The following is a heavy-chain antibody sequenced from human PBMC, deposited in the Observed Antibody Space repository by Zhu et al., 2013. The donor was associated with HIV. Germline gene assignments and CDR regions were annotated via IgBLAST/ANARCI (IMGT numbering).Heavy chain of an antibody. CDR3: ARVATRPGGSSGWYRYWYFDL. D-gene: IGHD6-19*01. Sequence: QVQLVQSGAEVKKPGSSVKVSCKASGGTFSSYAISWVRQAPGQGLEWMGGIIPIFGTANYAQKFQGRVTITADESTSTAYMELSSLRSEDTAVYYCARVATRPGGSSGWYRYWYFDLWGRGTLVTVSS. CDR1: GGTFSSYA. J-gene: IGHJ2*01. CDR2: IIPIFGTA. V-gene: IGHV1-69*01.